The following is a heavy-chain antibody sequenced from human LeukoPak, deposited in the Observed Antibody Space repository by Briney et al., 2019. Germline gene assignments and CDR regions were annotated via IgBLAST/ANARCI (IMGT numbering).Heavy chain of an antibody. CDR3: ARGRDHSKTGDY. Sequence: PSETLSLTCAVFGGSFSGYYWSWIRQTPGKGLEWVGEMHPSGSINYNPSLGSRVTISVDTSKNQFSLRLSSVTAADTAIYYCARGRDHSKTGDYWGRGTLVTVSS. CDR1: GGSFSGYY. J-gene: IGHJ4*02. CDR2: MHPSGSI. D-gene: IGHD5-24*01. V-gene: IGHV4-34*01.